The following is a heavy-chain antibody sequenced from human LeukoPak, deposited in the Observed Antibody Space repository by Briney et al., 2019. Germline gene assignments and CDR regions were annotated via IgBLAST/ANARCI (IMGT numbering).Heavy chain of an antibody. J-gene: IGHJ1*01. CDR1: GFTFDDYA. CDR3: ATYSSLNRREFQY. D-gene: IGHD3-22*01. CDR2: ISWNSGNI. Sequence: GGSLRLSCAASGFTFDDYAMHWVRQAPGKGLEWVSGISWNSGNIGYADSMKGRFTISRDNAKNSLYLQVNSLRAEDTAVYYCATYSSLNRREFQYWGQGTLLTVSS. V-gene: IGHV3-9*01.